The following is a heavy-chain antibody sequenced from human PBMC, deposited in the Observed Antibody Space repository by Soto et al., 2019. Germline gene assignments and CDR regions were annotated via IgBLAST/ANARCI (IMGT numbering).Heavy chain of an antibody. CDR3: ARDSPQGGYYDFWSGYLYGMDV. Sequence: GGSLRLSCAASGFTFSSYDMHWVRQATGKGLEWVSAIGTAGDTYYPGSVKGRFTISRENAKNSLYLQMNSLRDEDTAVYYCARDSPQGGYYDFWSGYLYGMDVWGQGTTVTVSS. CDR2: IGTAGDT. CDR1: GFTFSSYD. J-gene: IGHJ6*02. V-gene: IGHV3-13*01. D-gene: IGHD3-3*01.